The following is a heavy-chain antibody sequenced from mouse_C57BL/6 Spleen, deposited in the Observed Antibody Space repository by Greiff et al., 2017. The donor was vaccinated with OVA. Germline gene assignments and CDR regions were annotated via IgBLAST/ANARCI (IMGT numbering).Heavy chain of an antibody. J-gene: IGHJ2*01. CDR2: IDPSDSDT. V-gene: IGHV1-69*01. CDR3: ARRGDYFFDY. CDR1: GYTFTSYW. Sequence: QVQLQQPGAELVMPGASVKLSCKASGYTFTSYWMHWVKQRPGQGLEWIGEIDPSDSDTNYNQKFKGKSTLTVDKSSSTAYMQLSSLTSEDSAVYYCARRGDYFFDYWGQGTTLTVSS.